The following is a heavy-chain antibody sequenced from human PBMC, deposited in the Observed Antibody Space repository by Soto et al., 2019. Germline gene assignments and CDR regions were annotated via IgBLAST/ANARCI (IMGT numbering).Heavy chain of an antibody. V-gene: IGHV3-30*18. CDR2: ISYDGSNK. Sequence: SLRLSCAASGFTFSSYGMHWVRQAPGKGLEWVAVISYDGSNKYYADSVKGRFTISRDNSKNTLYLQMNSLRAEDTAVYYCAKPRLVSSGYGDYWGQGTRVTVSS. CDR3: AKPRLVSSGYGDY. J-gene: IGHJ4*02. D-gene: IGHD3-22*01. CDR1: GFTFSSYG.